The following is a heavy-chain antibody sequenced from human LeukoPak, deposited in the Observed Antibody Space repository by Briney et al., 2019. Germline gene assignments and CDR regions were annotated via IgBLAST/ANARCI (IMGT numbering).Heavy chain of an antibody. J-gene: IGHJ4*02. D-gene: IGHD3-10*01. CDR2: INSDGTTT. CDR3: ARDITLTRGGRSDY. CDR1: GFTFSNYW. Sequence: GGSLRLSCAASGFTFSNYWMYWVRQTPGQGLVWVSRINSDGTTTNFADSVKGRFTISRDNAKNTVYLQMNSLRAEDTAVYYCARDITLTRGGRSDYWGQGTLVTVSS. V-gene: IGHV3-74*01.